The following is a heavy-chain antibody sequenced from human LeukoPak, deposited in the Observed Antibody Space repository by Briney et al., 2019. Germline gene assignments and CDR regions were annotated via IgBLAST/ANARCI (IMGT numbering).Heavy chain of an antibody. V-gene: IGHV3-11*04. J-gene: IGHJ6*03. D-gene: IGHD3-3*01. CDR2: ISGSGSTI. CDR1: GFTVSTNY. CDR3: AREGYDFWGVYMDV. Sequence: PGGSLRLSCAVSGFTVSTNYMSWVRQAPGKGLEWVSAISGSGSTIYYADSVKGRFTISRDNAKNSLYLQMNSLRAEDTAVYYCAREGYDFWGVYMDVWGKGTTVTVSS.